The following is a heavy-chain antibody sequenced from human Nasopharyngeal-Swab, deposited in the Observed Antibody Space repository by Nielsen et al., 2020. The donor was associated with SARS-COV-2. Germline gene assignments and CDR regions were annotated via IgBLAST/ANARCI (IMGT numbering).Heavy chain of an antibody. V-gene: IGHV5-51*01. D-gene: IGHD3-3*01. J-gene: IGHJ6*02. CDR3: ARHKNDFWSGYYSDV. Sequence: ERQMPGEGVEWMEIFYPGDSDTRYSPSFQGQVTISADKSISTAYLQWSSLKASDTAMYYCARHKNDFWSGYYSDVWGQGTTVTVSS. CDR2: FYPGDSDT.